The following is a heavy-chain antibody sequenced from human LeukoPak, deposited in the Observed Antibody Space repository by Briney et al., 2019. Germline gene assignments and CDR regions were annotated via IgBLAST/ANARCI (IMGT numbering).Heavy chain of an antibody. D-gene: IGHD2-21*02. CDR3: ARHGGGDCYRCPLDY. V-gene: IGHV3-23*01. CDR1: GFTFSSYA. CDR2: ISGSGGST. J-gene: IGHJ4*02. Sequence: GGSLRLSCAASGFTFSSYAMSWVRQAPGKGLEWVSAISGSGGSTYYADSVKGRFTISRDNSKNTLYLQMNSLRAEDTAVYYCARHGGGDCYRCPLDYWGQGTLVTVSS.